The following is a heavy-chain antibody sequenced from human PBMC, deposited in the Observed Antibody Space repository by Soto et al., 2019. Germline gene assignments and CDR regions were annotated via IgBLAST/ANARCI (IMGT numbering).Heavy chain of an antibody. CDR1: GFTFKAYD. Sequence: GGSLRLSCVASGFTFKAYDMGWVRQAPGKGLGWVSRITATNGNTYYADSVRGRLTISRDNSRNSLFLQRNGLRPEDSDLYYCAKDEGTSSTVFDYWGQGTLVPVSS. CDR3: AKDEGTSSTVFDY. V-gene: IGHV3-23*01. D-gene: IGHD4-4*01. J-gene: IGHJ4*02. CDR2: ITATNGNT.